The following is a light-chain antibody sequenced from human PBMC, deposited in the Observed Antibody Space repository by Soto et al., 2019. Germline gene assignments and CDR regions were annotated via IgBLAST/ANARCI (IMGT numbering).Light chain of an antibody. V-gene: IGLV2-23*01. CDR3: CSYAGSSTWV. Sequence: QSALTQPASVSGSPGQSITISCTGTSSDVGNYNLVSWYQQHPDKAPKLIIYEGSKRPSGVSNHFSGSKSGNTASLTISGLQAEYEADYYCCSYAGSSTWVFGGGTKLTVL. CDR2: EGS. J-gene: IGLJ3*02. CDR1: SSDVGNYNL.